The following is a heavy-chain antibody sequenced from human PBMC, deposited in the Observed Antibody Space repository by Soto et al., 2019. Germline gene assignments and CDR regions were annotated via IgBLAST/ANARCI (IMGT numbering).Heavy chain of an antibody. CDR1: GFTFSSYS. J-gene: IGHJ4*02. D-gene: IGHD6-19*01. V-gene: IGHV3-21*01. CDR2: ISSSSSYI. CDR3: ARERGIAVAVGY. Sequence: EGSLRLSCAASGFTFSSYSMNWVRQAPGKGLDWVSSISSSSSYIYYADSVKGRFTISRDNAKNSLYLQMNSLRAEHTAVYYCARERGIAVAVGYWGQGTLVTVSS.